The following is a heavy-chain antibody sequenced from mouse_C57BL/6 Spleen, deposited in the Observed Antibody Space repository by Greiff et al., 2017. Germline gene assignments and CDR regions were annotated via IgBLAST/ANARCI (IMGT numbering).Heavy chain of an antibody. CDR1: GFTFSDYY. Sequence: EVKLVESEGGLVQPGSSMKLSCTASGFTFSDYYMAWVRQVPEKGLEWVANINYDGSSTYYLDSLKSRFIISRDNAKNILYLQMSSLKSEDTATYYCAREDYYGSSYVYFDVWGTGTTVTVSS. D-gene: IGHD1-1*01. J-gene: IGHJ1*03. CDR2: INYDGSST. CDR3: AREDYYGSSYVYFDV. V-gene: IGHV5-16*01.